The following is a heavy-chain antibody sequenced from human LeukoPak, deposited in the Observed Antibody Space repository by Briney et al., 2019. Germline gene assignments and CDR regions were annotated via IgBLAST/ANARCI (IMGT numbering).Heavy chain of an antibody. Sequence: SETLSLTCTVSGGSISSYYWSWIRQPPGQGLEWIGYIYYSGSTNYNPSLKSRVTISVDTSNNQFSLKLSSVTAADTAVYYCARKYGSGSYYSPVDAFDIWGQGTMVTVSS. J-gene: IGHJ3*02. CDR3: ARKYGSGSYYSPVDAFDI. CDR2: IYYSGST. D-gene: IGHD3-10*01. CDR1: GGSISSYY. V-gene: IGHV4-59*01.